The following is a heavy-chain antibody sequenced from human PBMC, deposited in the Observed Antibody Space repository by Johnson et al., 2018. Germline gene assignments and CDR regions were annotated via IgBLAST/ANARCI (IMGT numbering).Heavy chain of an antibody. CDR3: ATGAGIMDV. V-gene: IGHV3-15*04. CDR2: IESKTDGGTT. CDR1: GITFSNAW. Sequence: EVQLVESGGGLVKPGGSLRLSCAASGITFSNAWMNWVRQAPGKGLEWVGRIESKTDGGTTDYAAPLKGRVTISRDDSKHTLYLQMNSLKTEDTAVYYCATGAGIMDVWGQGTTVTVSS. J-gene: IGHJ6*02. D-gene: IGHD6-13*01.